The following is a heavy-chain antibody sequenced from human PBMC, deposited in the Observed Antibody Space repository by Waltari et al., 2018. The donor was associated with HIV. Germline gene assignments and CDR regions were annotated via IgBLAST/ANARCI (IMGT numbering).Heavy chain of an antibody. CDR2: ISSSHTQM. CDR3: VGGAGRDLLLFGGDF. V-gene: IGHV3-21*01. CDR1: CFPYRNCG. D-gene: IGHD3-16*01. Sequence: LESEGRLVEPEGHSRPPGDRSCFPYRNCGGNGVGQAPGKVLEWVSSISSSHTQMSYADSVKGRFTIFRDNAKKSLYLQMNSLRDEDTAVYYCVGGAGRDLLLFGGDFWGQGTLVTVSS. J-gene: IGHJ4*02.